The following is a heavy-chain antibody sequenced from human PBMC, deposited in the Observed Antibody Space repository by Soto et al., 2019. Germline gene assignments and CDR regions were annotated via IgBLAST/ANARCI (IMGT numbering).Heavy chain of an antibody. CDR2: IIPIFGTA. J-gene: IGHJ6*02. CDR3: ASDYYYYYGMDV. V-gene: IGHV1-69*06. Sequence: ASVKVSCKASGGTFSSYAMSWVRQAPGQGLEWMGGIIPIFGTANYAQKFQGRVTITADKSTSTAYMELSSLRSEDTAVYYCASDYYYYYGMDVWGQGTTVTVSS. CDR1: GGTFSSYA.